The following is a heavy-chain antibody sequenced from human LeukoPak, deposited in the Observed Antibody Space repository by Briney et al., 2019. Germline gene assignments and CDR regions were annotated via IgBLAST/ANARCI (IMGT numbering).Heavy chain of an antibody. V-gene: IGHV4-39*01. CDR2: IYYSGST. CDR1: GGSISSSTYY. CDR3: ARLTMVRGALNYFDY. D-gene: IGHD3-10*01. Sequence: PSETLSLTCTVSGGSISSSTYYWGWIRQPPGRGLEWIGSIYYSGSTHYNPSLKSRVTISVDTSKNQFSLKLSSVTAADTAVYYCARLTMVRGALNYFDYWGQGTLVTVSS. J-gene: IGHJ4*02.